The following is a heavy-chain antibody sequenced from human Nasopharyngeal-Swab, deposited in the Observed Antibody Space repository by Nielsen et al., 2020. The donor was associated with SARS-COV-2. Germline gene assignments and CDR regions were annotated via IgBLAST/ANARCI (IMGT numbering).Heavy chain of an antibody. D-gene: IGHD4-23*01. CDR2: INTDGRRT. Sequence: GESLKISCAASGFTFSSYAMSWVRQVPGEGLVWVSRINTDGRRTNYAESVKGRFTISRDNVKNMLYLQMNNLRPEDTAVYYCARDLGGFGGYWGQGTLATVSS. J-gene: IGHJ4*02. CDR1: GFTFSSYA. V-gene: IGHV3-74*01. CDR3: ARDLGGFGGY.